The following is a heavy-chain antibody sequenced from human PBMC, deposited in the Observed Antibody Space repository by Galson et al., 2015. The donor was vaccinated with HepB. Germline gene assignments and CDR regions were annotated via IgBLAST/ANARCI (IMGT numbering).Heavy chain of an antibody. CDR1: GDSISSSSYY. Sequence: SETLSLTCTVSGDSISSSSYYWGWIRQPPGKGLEWIGSIFYSGSTYYNPSLKSRVTISVDTSKNQFSLKLSSVTAADTAVYYCARTGRDGYNYQVAWFGRDYWGQGTLVTVSS. V-gene: IGHV4-39*01. CDR3: ARTGRDGYNYQVAWFGRDY. J-gene: IGHJ4*02. D-gene: IGHD5-24*01. CDR2: IFYSGST.